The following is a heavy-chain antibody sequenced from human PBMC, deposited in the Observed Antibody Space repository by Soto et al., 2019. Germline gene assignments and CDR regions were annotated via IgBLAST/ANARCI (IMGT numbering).Heavy chain of an antibody. D-gene: IGHD6-19*01. CDR3: ARELLPGYSSGWYDG. CDR2: IWYDGSNK. J-gene: IGHJ4*02. Sequence: PGGSLRLSCAASGFTFSSYVMHWVRQAPGKGLEWVAVIWYDGSNKYYADSVKGRFTISRDNSKNTLYLQMNSLRAEDTAVYYCARELLPGYSSGWYDGWGQGTLVTVSS. CDR1: GFTFSSYV. V-gene: IGHV3-33*01.